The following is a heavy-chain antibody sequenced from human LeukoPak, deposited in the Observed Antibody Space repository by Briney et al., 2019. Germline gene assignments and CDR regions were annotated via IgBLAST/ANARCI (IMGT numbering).Heavy chain of an antibody. J-gene: IGHJ4*02. D-gene: IGHD3-9*01. Sequence: GASVKVSCKASGYTFTSYGISWVRQAPGQGFEWMGWISAYNGNTDYAQKLQGRVTMTTDTSTSTAYMELRSLRSDDTAVYYCARVHYDILTGYSYFDYWGQGTLVTVSS. CDR1: GYTFTSYG. CDR2: ISAYNGNT. CDR3: ARVHYDILTGYSYFDY. V-gene: IGHV1-18*01.